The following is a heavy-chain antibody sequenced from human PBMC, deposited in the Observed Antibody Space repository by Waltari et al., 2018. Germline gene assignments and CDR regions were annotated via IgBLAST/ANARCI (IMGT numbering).Heavy chain of an antibody. V-gene: IGHV3-33*08. CDR2: IWYDGSNK. CDR3: AKGGDELLGY. Sequence: QVQLVESGGGVVQPGRSLRLSCADSGFTFSSYGMHWVRKAPGKGLEWVAVIWYDGSNKYYADSVKGRFTISRDNSKNTLYLQMNSLRAEDTAMYYCAKGGDELLGYWGQGTLVTVSS. D-gene: IGHD2-15*01. J-gene: IGHJ4*02. CDR1: GFTFSSYG.